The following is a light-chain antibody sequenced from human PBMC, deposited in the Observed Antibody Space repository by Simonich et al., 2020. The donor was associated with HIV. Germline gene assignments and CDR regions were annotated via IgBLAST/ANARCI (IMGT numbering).Light chain of an antibody. J-gene: IGKJ1*01. CDR1: RSVFYSSNNRNY. CDR2: WAS. V-gene: IGKV4-1*01. Sequence: DIVMTQSPDSLAVSLGERATVNCRSSRSVFYSSNNRNYLAWYQQKPGQPPKWLIDWASTRESGVPDRFSGSGSGTDFTLTISSMQSEDFAVYYCQQYNDWPPWTFGQGTKVEIK. CDR3: QQYNDWPPWT.